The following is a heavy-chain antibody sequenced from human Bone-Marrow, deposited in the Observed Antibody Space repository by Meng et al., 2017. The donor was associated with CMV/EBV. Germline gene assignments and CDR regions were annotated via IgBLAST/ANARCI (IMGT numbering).Heavy chain of an antibody. V-gene: IGHV1-69*02. Sequence: SVKVSCKASGYTFSSYTMHWVRQAPGQGLEWMGRINPILGIANYAQKFQGRVTMTADKSTSTAYMELSSLRSEDTAVYYCARRRGDCYTQTNYYYYGMDVWGQGTTVTVSS. CDR1: GYTFSSYT. D-gene: IGHD5-24*01. CDR2: INPILGIA. J-gene: IGHJ6*02. CDR3: ARRRGDCYTQTNYYYYGMDV.